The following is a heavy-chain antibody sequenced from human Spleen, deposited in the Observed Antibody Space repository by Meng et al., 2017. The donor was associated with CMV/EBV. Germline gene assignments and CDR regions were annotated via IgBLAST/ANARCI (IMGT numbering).Heavy chain of an antibody. D-gene: IGHD3-22*01. CDR1: GDSVPSNSAA. V-gene: IGHV6-1*01. CDR3: ARAEGYYYDSSGYADY. CDR2: TYYRSKWYN. J-gene: IGHJ4*02. Sequence: SQTLSLTCAISGDSVPSNSAAWNWIRQSPSRGLEWLGRTYYRSKWYNDYAVSVKSRITINPDTSKNQFSLQLNSVTPADTAVYYCARAEGYYYDSSGYADYWGQGTLVTVSS.